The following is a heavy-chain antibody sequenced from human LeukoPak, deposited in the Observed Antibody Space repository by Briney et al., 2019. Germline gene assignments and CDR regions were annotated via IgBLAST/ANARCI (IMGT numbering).Heavy chain of an antibody. CDR2: INHSGST. D-gene: IGHD6-19*01. V-gene: IGHV4-34*01. Sequence: PSETLSLTCAVYGGSFSGYYWSWIRQPPGKGLEWIGEINHSGSTNYNPSLKSRVTISVDASKNQFSLKLSSVTAADTAAYYCARDGPPGIAVAGTFDYWGQGTLVTVSS. CDR1: GGSFSGYY. CDR3: ARDGPPGIAVAGTFDY. J-gene: IGHJ4*02.